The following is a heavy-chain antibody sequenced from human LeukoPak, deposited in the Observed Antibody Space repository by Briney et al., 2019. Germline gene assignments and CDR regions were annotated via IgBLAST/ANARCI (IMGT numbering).Heavy chain of an antibody. Sequence: GASVKVSCKACGYTFTSYAMHWVRQAPGQRLEWMGWINAGNGNTEYSQKFQGRVTITRDTSASTAYMELSSLRSEDTAVYYCARGDPFPIANIDYWGQGTLVTVSS. CDR2: INAGNGNT. CDR3: ARGDPFPIANIDY. V-gene: IGHV1-3*01. D-gene: IGHD2-21*02. J-gene: IGHJ4*02. CDR1: GYTFTSYA.